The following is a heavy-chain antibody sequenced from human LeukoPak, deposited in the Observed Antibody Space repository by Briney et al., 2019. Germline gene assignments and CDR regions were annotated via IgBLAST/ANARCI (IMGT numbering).Heavy chain of an antibody. Sequence: GGSLRLSCAASGFTFSSYGMHWVRQAPGKGLEWVAFIRYDGSNKYYADSVKGRFTISRDNSKNTLYLQMNSLRAEDTAVYYCAKDLYYYGSGSFSHYMDVWGKGTTVTISS. CDR2: IRYDGSNK. CDR1: GFTFSSYG. V-gene: IGHV3-30*02. CDR3: AKDLYYYGSGSFSHYMDV. J-gene: IGHJ6*03. D-gene: IGHD3-10*01.